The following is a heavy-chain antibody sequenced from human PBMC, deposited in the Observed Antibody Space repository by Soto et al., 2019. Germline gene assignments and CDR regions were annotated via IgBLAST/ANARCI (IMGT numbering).Heavy chain of an antibody. CDR3: AKDPYCSSTSCYGMDAFDI. CDR2: ISGSGGST. V-gene: IGHV3-23*01. J-gene: IGHJ3*02. CDR1: GFTFSSHA. Sequence: LRLSCAASGFTFSSHAMSWVRQAPGKGLEWVSAISGSGGSTYYADSVKGRFTISRDNSKNTLYLQMNSLRAEDTAVYYCAKDPYCSSTSCYGMDAFDIWGQGTMVTVSS. D-gene: IGHD2-2*01.